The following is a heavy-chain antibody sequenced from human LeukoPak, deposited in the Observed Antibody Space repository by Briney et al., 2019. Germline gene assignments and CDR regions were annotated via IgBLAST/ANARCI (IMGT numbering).Heavy chain of an antibody. D-gene: IGHD3-22*01. Sequence: SETLSLTCTVSGGSISSGGYYWSWIRQHPGKGLEWIGYIYYSGSTYYNPSLKSRVTISVDTSKNQFSLKLSSVTAADTAVYYCARAGRYYDSSGSVFDYWGQETLVTVSS. J-gene: IGHJ4*02. CDR1: GGSISSGGYY. V-gene: IGHV4-31*03. CDR3: ARAGRYYDSSGSVFDY. CDR2: IYYSGST.